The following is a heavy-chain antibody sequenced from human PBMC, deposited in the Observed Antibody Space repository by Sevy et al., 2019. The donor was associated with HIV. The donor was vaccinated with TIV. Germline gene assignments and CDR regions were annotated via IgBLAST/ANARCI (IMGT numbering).Heavy chain of an antibody. Sequence: GGSLRLSGAASGFTFSSFGMHWVRQAPGKGLEWVAVIWFDGSNTYYADSVKGRFTISRDIAKNTLHLQMNSLRAEDTAVYYCARDLEFYDSGDYGPAFMPDFWGHGTLVTVSS. CDR2: IWFDGSNT. J-gene: IGHJ4*01. V-gene: IGHV3-33*01. CDR1: GFTFSSFG. D-gene: IGHD4-17*01. CDR3: ARDLEFYDSGDYGPAFMPDF.